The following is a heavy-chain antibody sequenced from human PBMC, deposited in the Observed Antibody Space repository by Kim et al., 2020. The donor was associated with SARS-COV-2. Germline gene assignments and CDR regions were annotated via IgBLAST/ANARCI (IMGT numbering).Heavy chain of an antibody. CDR3: ARGYSGSYHFQYFQH. V-gene: IGHV3-30*01. D-gene: IGHD1-26*01. Sequence: DSVKGRFTISRDNSKNTLYLQMNSLRAEDTAVYYCARGYSGSYHFQYFQHWGQGTLVTVSS. J-gene: IGHJ1*01.